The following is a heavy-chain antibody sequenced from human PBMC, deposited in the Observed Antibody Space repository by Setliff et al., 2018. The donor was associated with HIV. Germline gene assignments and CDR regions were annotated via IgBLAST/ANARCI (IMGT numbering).Heavy chain of an antibody. CDR3: ARGGSGYYDFWSGSSAFEY. Sequence: EASVKVSCKTSRGTFSSFALSWVRQAPGQGLEWMGGIIPMFGTAHYAQKFQGRVTITADESTTTAYMELSSLRSEDTAVFYCARGGSGYYDFWSGSSAFEYWGQGTLVTVSS. V-gene: IGHV1-69*13. D-gene: IGHD3-3*01. CDR2: IIPMFGTA. J-gene: IGHJ4*02. CDR1: RGTFSSFA.